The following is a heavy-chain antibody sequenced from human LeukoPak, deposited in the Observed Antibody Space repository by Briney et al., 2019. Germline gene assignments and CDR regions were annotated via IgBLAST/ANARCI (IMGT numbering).Heavy chain of an antibody. D-gene: IGHD3-10*01. CDR1: GFTFSSYE. V-gene: IGHV3-48*03. Sequence: AGGSLRLSCAASGFTFSSYEMNWVRQAPGKGLEWVSYISSSARTIYYADSVKGRFTISRDNAKNSLYLQMNSLRAEDTAVYYCARQNGHNSGDYWGQGTLVTVSS. J-gene: IGHJ4*02. CDR3: ARQNGHNSGDY. CDR2: ISSSARTI.